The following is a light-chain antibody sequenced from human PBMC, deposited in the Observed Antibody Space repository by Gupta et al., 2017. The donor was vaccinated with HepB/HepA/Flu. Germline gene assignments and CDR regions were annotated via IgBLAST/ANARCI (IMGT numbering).Light chain of an antibody. V-gene: IGLV3-1*01. J-gene: IGLJ2*01. CDR2: QDS. Sequence: SYELTQPPSVSVSPGQTASITCSGDKLGDKYACWYQQKPGQSPVLVIYQDSKRPSGLPGRFSGSNSGNTATLTISGPQAMDEADYYCQAWDSSTYVVFGGGTKLTAL. CDR3: QAWDSSTYVV. CDR1: KLGDKY.